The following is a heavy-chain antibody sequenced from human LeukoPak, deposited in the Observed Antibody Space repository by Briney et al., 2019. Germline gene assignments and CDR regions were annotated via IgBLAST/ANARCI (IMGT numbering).Heavy chain of an antibody. CDR3: TGGSIGVAGTRNSLDS. D-gene: IGHD6-19*01. V-gene: IGHV3-7*01. Sequence: GGSLRLSCAASGFTFSSYWMSWVRQAPGKGLEWVANIKQDGSEKYYVDSVKGRFAISRDNAKNTLHLQMNSLRAEDTAVYYCTGGSIGVAGTRNSLDSWGQGILVTVSS. CDR2: IKQDGSEK. CDR1: GFTFSSYW. J-gene: IGHJ4*02.